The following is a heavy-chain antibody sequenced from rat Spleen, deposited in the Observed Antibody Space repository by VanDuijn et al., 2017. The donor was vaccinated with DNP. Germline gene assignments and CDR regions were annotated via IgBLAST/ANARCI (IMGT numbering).Heavy chain of an antibody. CDR2: ISNGGST. J-gene: IGHJ3*01. CDR1: GFSLTTYA. V-gene: IGHV2S12*01. Sequence: QVRLRESGPGLVQPSHTLSLTCTVSGFSLTTYAVSWVRQPPGKGLEWIAAISNGGSTYYNSVLKSRLSISRDTSKSQVFLKMDSVQTEDTAMYFCARSQGYYYDGSYYPHWFAYWGQGTLVTVSS. D-gene: IGHD1-12*02. CDR3: ARSQGYYYDGSYYPHWFAY.